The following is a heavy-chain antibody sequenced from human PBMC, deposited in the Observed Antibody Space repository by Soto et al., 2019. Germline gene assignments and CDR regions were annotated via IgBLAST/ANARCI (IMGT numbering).Heavy chain of an antibody. J-gene: IGHJ5*02. V-gene: IGHV4-31*03. CDR3: ARVGGINWFDP. CDR1: GGSISSGGYY. D-gene: IGHD3-16*01. CDR2: IYYSGST. Sequence: PSETLSLTCTVSGGSISSGGYYWSWIRQHPGKGLEWIGYIYYSGSTYYNPSLKSRVTISVDTSKSQFSLKLSSVTAADTAVYYCARVGGINWFDPWGQGTLVTVSS.